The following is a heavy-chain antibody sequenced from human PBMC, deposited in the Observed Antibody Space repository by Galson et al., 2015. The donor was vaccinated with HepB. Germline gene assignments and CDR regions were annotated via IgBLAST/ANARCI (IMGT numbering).Heavy chain of an antibody. J-gene: IGHJ4*02. D-gene: IGHD2-15*01. CDR1: GFTFSSYA. V-gene: IGHV3-30-3*01. Sequence: SLRLSCAASGFTFSSYAMHWVRQAPGKGLEWVAVISYDGSNKYYAGSVKGRFTISRDNSKNTLYLQMNSLRAEDTAVYYCARDHPLVVVAATPDYWGQGTLVTVSS. CDR3: ARDHPLVVVAATPDY. CDR2: ISYDGSNK.